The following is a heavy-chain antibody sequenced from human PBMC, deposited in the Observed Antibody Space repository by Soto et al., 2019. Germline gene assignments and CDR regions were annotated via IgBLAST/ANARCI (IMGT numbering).Heavy chain of an antibody. CDR1: GFSISTYA. V-gene: IGHV3-30*18. D-gene: IGHD6-19*01. CDR3: AKDKGSSGWYFDH. CDR2: ISSDGTNK. Sequence: GGSLRLSCVASGFSISTYAMHWVRQAPGKGLEWVAVISSDGTNKYYADSVKGRFTIARDNSKNTVYLYINSLGAEDTALFFCAKDKGSSGWYFDHWGQGTLVTVSS. J-gene: IGHJ4*02.